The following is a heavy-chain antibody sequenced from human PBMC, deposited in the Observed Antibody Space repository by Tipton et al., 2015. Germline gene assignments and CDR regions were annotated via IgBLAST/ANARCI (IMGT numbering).Heavy chain of an antibody. CDR1: GYTFTYYG. CDR2: ISAYNGNT. J-gene: IGHJ4*02. V-gene: IGHV1-18*01. CDR3: ARDPLIGFCDSGCFPV. Sequence: QSGPEVKKPGASVIVSCKASGYTFTYYGVSWVRQAPGQGLEWMGWISAYNGNTNYAQKLQDRVTMTTDTSTSIAYMELSSLTSDDTAVYYCARDPLIGFCDSGCFPVWGQGTLVSVSS. D-gene: IGHD5-12*01.